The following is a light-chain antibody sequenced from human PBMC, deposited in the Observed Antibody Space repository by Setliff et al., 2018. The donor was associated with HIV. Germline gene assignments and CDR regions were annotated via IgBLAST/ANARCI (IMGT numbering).Light chain of an antibody. J-gene: IGLJ1*01. CDR1: SSDIGAYNY. CDR2: DVR. V-gene: IGLV2-23*02. Sequence: QSALAQPASVSGSPGQSITISCTGSSSDIGAYNYVSWYQQHPGKVPKVIIYDVRKRPSGVSGRFSGSKSANTASLTISGLQAEDEATYYCSSYVNINTLVFGSGTKVT. CDR3: SSYVNINTLV.